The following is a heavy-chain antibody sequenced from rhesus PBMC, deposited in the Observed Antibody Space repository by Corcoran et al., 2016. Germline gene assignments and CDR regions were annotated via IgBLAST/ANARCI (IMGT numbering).Heavy chain of an antibody. Sequence: QVQLQESGSGLVKPSETLSLTCAVSGGYISDSYYWNWICHPPGKGLEWIGNINGRSGSTNSKPSLKSRVTISKDTSKNQFALKLSSVTAADTAVYYCARQQLQLSNGLDSWGQGVVVTVSS. CDR3: ARQQLQLSNGLDS. CDR1: GGYISDSYY. J-gene: IGHJ6*01. V-gene: IGHV4S7*01. D-gene: IGHD5-12*01. CDR2: INGRSGST.